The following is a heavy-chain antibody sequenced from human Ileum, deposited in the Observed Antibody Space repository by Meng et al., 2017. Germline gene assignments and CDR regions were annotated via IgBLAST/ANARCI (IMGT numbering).Heavy chain of an antibody. CDR2: IYYSGTT. CDR1: GGSISSGGYY. V-gene: IGHV4-31*03. CDR3: AREPPAAAGTGADY. J-gene: IGHJ4*02. Sequence: QVQRQESGPGRGKPSQTRSRTGTVSGGSISSGGYYWSWIRQHPGKGLEWIGYIYYSGTTYYNPSLKSRVTISVDTSKNQFSLKLSSVTAADTAVYYCAREPPAAAGTGADYWGQGTLVTVSS. D-gene: IGHD6-13*01.